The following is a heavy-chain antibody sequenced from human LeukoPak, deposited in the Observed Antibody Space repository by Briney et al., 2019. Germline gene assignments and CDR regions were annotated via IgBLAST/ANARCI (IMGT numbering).Heavy chain of an antibody. Sequence: SETLSLTCTVSGGSISSYYWSWIRQPAGKGLEWIGRIYTSGSTNYNPSLKSRVTISVDTSKNQFSLKLSSVTAADTAVYYCARDGVPAAIAKGGYWYFDLWGRGTLVTVSS. CDR2: IYTSGST. J-gene: IGHJ2*01. V-gene: IGHV4-4*07. D-gene: IGHD2-2*02. CDR1: GGSISSYY. CDR3: ARDGVPAAIAKGGYWYFDL.